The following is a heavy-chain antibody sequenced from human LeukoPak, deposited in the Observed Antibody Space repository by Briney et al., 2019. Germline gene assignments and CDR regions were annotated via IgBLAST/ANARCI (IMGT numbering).Heavy chain of an antibody. J-gene: IGHJ1*01. D-gene: IGHD1-14*01. CDR3: CATKPDSDF. V-gene: IGHV3-74*01. CDR1: GFTFSDYW. CDR2: INSDGSST. Sequence: GGSLRLSCAASGFTFSDYWMHWVRHVPGKGLVWVSRINSDGSSTTYAHSVRRRFTISRDYAKNTLYLQMNNLRADDTAVYYCCATKPDSDFWGQGTMVTVSS.